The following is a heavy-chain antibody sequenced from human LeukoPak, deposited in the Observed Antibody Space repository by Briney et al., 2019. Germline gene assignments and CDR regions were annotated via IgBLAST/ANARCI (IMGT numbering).Heavy chain of an antibody. CDR1: GGSISSSSYY. D-gene: IGHD1-26*01. Sequence: SETLSLTCTVSGGSISSSSYYWGWIRQPPGKGLEWIGSIYYSGSTYYNPSLKSRVTISVDTSKNQFSLKLSSVTAADTGVYYCARDGGGGYPIDYWGQGTLVTVSS. V-gene: IGHV4-39*02. CDR3: ARDGGGGYPIDY. CDR2: IYYSGST. J-gene: IGHJ4*01.